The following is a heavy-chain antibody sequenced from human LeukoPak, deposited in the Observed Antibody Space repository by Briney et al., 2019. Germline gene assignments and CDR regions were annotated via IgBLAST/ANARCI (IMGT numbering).Heavy chain of an antibody. CDR1: GYTFTNYW. D-gene: IGHD3-3*01. J-gene: IGHJ4*02. Sequence: GESLKISCKGSGYTFTNYWIAWVRQMPGKGLEWMGIIYPGDSDTTYSPSFQGQVTISADKSISTAYLQWSSLEASDTAMYYCARHSTIFGVIIHWGQGTLVTVSS. CDR2: IYPGDSDT. CDR3: ARHSTIFGVIIH. V-gene: IGHV5-51*01.